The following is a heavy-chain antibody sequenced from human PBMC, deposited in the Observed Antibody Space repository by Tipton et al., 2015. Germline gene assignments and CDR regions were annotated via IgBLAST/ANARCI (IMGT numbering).Heavy chain of an antibody. V-gene: IGHV3-21*05. CDR3: ARDRTRDV. Sequence: SLRLSCAASGFTFSGYFMNWVRQAPGKGLEWVSYIYTTSYITYADSVKGRVTISRDNAKNSLYLQMNSLGAEDTAVYYCARDRTRDVWGQGTTVTVSS. J-gene: IGHJ6*02. CDR2: IYTTSYI. CDR1: GFTFSGYF.